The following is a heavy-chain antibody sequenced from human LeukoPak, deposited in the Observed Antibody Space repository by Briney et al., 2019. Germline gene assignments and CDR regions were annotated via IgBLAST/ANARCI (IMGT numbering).Heavy chain of an antibody. J-gene: IGHJ5*02. CDR1: GFTFSSYW. D-gene: IGHD2-2*01. CDR2: INGDGSGT. Sequence: AGSLRLSCAASGFTFSSYWMYWGRQAPRKGLGLVSRINGDGSGTSYADSVKGRFTITRDNAKNTLFLQMNSLRAEDTAVYYCARRYCGSPSCVNWFDPWGQGALVTVCS. CDR3: ARRYCGSPSCVNWFDP. V-gene: IGHV3-74*01.